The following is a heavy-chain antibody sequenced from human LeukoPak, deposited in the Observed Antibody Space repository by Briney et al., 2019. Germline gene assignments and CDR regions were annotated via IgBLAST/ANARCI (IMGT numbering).Heavy chain of an antibody. D-gene: IGHD5-12*01. CDR2: ISNSSSTI. CDR3: ARDKPEVEWLRVYYYYGMDV. Sequence: TGGSLRLSCAASGFTFSSYSMNWVRQAPGKGLEWVSYISNSSSTINYADSVKGRFTTSRDNAKNSLYLQMDSLRDEDTAVYYCARDKPEVEWLRVYYYYGMDVWGQGTTVSVSS. V-gene: IGHV3-48*02. CDR1: GFTFSSYS. J-gene: IGHJ6*02.